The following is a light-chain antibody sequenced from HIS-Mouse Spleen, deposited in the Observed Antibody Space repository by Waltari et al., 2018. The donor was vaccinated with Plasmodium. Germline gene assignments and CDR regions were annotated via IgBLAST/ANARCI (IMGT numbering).Light chain of an antibody. CDR1: QSVSSN. V-gene: IGKV3-15*01. CDR3: QQYNNWSFT. Sequence: EIVMTQSPVTLSVSPGERATLSCRASQSVSSNLAWYQQKPGQAPRLLIYGASTRATGIPARFRGSGSGTEFTLTISSLQSEDFAVYYCQQYNNWSFTFGPGTKVDIK. J-gene: IGKJ3*01. CDR2: GAS.